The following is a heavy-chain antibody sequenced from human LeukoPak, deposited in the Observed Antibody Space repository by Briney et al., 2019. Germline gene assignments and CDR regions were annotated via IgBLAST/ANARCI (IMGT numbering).Heavy chain of an antibody. Sequence: SETLSLTCTVSGGSISSSSYYWGWIRQPPGKGLEWIGSIYYSGSTYYNPSLKSRVTISVDTSKNQFSLKLSSVTAADTAVYYCAREGAWIQRVFDYWGRGTLVTVSS. CDR2: IYYSGST. J-gene: IGHJ4*02. CDR3: AREGAWIQRVFDY. V-gene: IGHV4-39*07. CDR1: GGSISSSSYY. D-gene: IGHD5-18*01.